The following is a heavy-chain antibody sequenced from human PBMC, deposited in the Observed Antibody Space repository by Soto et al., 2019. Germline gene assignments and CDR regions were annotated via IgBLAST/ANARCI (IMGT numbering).Heavy chain of an antibody. CDR3: ASDPRFGYGDYVSRVKPPYFDY. CDR2: INPNSGNT. D-gene: IGHD4-17*01. J-gene: IGHJ4*02. Sequence: ASVKVSCKASRYTSTSYDIEWVRQATGQGPEWMGWINPNSGNTGYAQQFQGRVTLTRDTSISTVYMELSSLRSEDTAVYYCASDPRFGYGDYVSRVKPPYFDYWGQGTLVTVSS. CDR1: RYTSTSYD. V-gene: IGHV1-8*01.